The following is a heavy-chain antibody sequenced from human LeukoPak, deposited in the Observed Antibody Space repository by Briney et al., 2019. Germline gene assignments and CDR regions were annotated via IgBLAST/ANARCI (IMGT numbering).Heavy chain of an antibody. Sequence: GGSVRLLCAASGFTFSSYAMHWVRQAPGKGLEWVAFIGYDGSNNYYADSVKGRFTISRDNSKTTLFLQMNSLRAEDTAVYYCAKSVSGHGFFDSWGQRALGSVSS. CDR1: GFTFSSYA. D-gene: IGHD6-19*01. CDR3: AKSVSGHGFFDS. J-gene: IGHJ4*02. V-gene: IGHV3-30*02. CDR2: IGYDGSNN.